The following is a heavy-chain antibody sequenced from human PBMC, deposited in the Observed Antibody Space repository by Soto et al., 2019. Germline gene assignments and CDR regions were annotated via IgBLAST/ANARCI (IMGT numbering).Heavy chain of an antibody. CDR3: ATRQRNSGYDYVDY. D-gene: IGHD5-12*01. V-gene: IGHV4-30-4*01. CDR1: GGSISSRDYY. Sequence: QVQLQESGPGLVNPSQTLSLTCSVSGGSISSRDYYWNLIRQPPGRGLEWIGYIHSSGSTHYSPSLMSRATLSLDTSRNQFSLQLTSMTAADTAVYYCATRQRNSGYDYVDYWGQGMLVTVSS. CDR2: IHSSGST. J-gene: IGHJ4*02.